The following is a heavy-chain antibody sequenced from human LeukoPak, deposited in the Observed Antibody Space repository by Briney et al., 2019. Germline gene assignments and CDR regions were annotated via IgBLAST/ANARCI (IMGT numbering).Heavy chain of an antibody. V-gene: IGHV3-7*05. D-gene: IGHD1-26*01. CDR2: IKEDGSEK. CDR3: VRSGGY. Sequence: PGGSLRLSCAASGFTFSSHWMNWVRQAPGKGLEWVANIKEDGSEKYYVDSVKGGFTISRDNAKNSLCLQMKSLRAEDTAIYYCVRSGGYWGQGTLVTVSS. CDR1: GFTFSSHW. J-gene: IGHJ4*02.